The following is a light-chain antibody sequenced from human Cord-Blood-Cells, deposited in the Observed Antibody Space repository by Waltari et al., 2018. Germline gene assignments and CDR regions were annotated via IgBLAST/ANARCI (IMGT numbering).Light chain of an antibody. CDR1: QSVSSSY. V-gene: IGKV3-20*01. Sequence: DIVLTQSTGTLSLSPGERATLSCRASQSVSSSYLAWYQQKPGQAPRLLIDGDSSRATGIPDRFSGSGSGTDFTLTIRRLEPEGFAVYYCQQYGSSRTFGQGTKVEIK. CDR3: QQYGSSRT. J-gene: IGKJ1*01. CDR2: GDS.